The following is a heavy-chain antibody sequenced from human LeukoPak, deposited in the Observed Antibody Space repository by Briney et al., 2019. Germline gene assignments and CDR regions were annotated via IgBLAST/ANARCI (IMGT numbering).Heavy chain of an antibody. V-gene: IGHV3-48*04. CDR3: YCAVEDY. Sequence: GGSLRLSCAASGFDFSTYSMNWVRQAPGKGLEWVSYITDSSTTIYYGDSVKGRFTISRDNAKKSLFLQMNSLRAEDTAVYYCYCAVEDYWGQGTLVTVSS. CDR2: ITDSSTTI. CDR1: GFDFSTYS. D-gene: IGHD2-15*01. J-gene: IGHJ4*02.